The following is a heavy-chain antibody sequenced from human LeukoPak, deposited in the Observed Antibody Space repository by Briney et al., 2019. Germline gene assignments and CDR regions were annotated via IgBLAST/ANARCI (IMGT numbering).Heavy chain of an antibody. V-gene: IGHV3-21*01. CDR2: ISSSSSYI. J-gene: IGHJ6*02. D-gene: IGHD2-8*01. CDR3: AREMVYATSYYYYGMDV. CDR1: GFTFSSYS. Sequence: GGSLRLSCAASGFTFSSYSMNWVRQAPGKGREWVASISSSSSYIYYADSVKGRFTISRDNAKNSLYLQMNSLRAEDTAVYYCAREMVYATSYYYYGMDVWGQGTTVTVSS.